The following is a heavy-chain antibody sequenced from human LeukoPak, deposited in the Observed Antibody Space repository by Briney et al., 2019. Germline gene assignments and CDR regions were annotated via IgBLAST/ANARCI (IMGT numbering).Heavy chain of an antibody. CDR2: INHGGST. CDR1: GGSFSGYY. J-gene: IGHJ5*02. D-gene: IGHD2-2*01. Sequence: SETLSLTCAVYGGSFSGYYWSWIRRPPGKGLEWIGEINHGGSTNYNPSLKSRVTISVDTSKNQFSLKLSSVTAADTAVYYCATENIVAVPAAAYNWFDPWGQGTLVTVSS. CDR3: ATENIVAVPAAAYNWFDP. V-gene: IGHV4-34*01.